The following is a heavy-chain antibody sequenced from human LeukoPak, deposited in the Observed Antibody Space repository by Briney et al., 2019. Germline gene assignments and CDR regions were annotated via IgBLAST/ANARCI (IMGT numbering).Heavy chain of an antibody. V-gene: IGHV3-43*01. D-gene: IGHD2-21*02. CDR2: ISWDGGST. Sequence: GGSLRLSCAASGFTFDDYTMHWVRQAPGKGLEWVSLISWDGGSTYYADSVKGRFTISRDNSKNSLYLQMNSLRTEDTALYYCAKDIKPIVVVTAIPGEWGQGTLVTVSS. J-gene: IGHJ4*02. CDR3: AKDIKPIVVVTAIPGE. CDR1: GFTFDDYT.